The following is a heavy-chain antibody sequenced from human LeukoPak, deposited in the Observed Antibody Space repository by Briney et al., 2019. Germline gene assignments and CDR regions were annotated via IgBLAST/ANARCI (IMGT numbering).Heavy chain of an antibody. Sequence: GGSLRLSCAASGFTFSSYAMSWVRQAPGKGLVWVSRINSDGSSTSYADSVKGRFTISRDNAKNTLYLQMNSLRAEDTAVYYCARERWELLPDFDYWGQGTLVTVSS. CDR2: INSDGSST. CDR3: ARERWELLPDFDY. J-gene: IGHJ4*02. V-gene: IGHV3-74*01. D-gene: IGHD1-26*01. CDR1: GFTFSSYA.